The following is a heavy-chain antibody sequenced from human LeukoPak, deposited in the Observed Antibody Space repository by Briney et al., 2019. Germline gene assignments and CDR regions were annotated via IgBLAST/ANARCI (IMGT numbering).Heavy chain of an antibody. CDR3: TKGSYYYDSGDFDY. V-gene: IGHV3-23*01. J-gene: IGHJ4*02. Sequence: GGFLRLSCAASGFTFSSYAMSWVRQAPGKGLEWVSAISGSGGSTYYADSVKGRFTISRDNSKNTLYLQMNSLRAEDTAVYYCTKGSYYYDSGDFDYWGQGTLVTVSS. CDR1: GFTFSSYA. D-gene: IGHD3-22*01. CDR2: ISGSGGST.